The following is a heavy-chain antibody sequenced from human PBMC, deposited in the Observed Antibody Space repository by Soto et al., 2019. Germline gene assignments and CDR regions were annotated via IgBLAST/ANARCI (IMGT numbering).Heavy chain of an antibody. J-gene: IGHJ4*02. CDR1: GGSVSRGSYY. CDR2: IYFSGTT. CDR3: ARRYGANPFDS. Sequence: PSETLSLTCTVSGGSVSRGSYYWSWIRQPPGKGLEWIGHIYFSGTTSNNPSLKSRVTISVDTAKNQLSLRLSSVTAADTAMYYCARRYGANPFDSWGQGTLVTVSS. D-gene: IGHD4-17*01. V-gene: IGHV4-61*01.